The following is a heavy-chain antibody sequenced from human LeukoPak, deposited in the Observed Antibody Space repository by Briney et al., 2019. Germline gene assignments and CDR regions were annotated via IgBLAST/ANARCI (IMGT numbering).Heavy chain of an antibody. Sequence: ASVKVSCKASGYXFTDYYIHWVRQAPGQGLEWMGWINPNSGGTNYAQKFQGRVTMTRDTSISTVYMELSSLRSDDTAVYYCARDNDVGGGAFYGMDVWGQGTTVTVSS. CDR2: INPNSGGT. CDR3: ARDNDVGGGAFYGMDV. CDR1: GYXFTDYY. D-gene: IGHD3-3*01. J-gene: IGHJ6*02. V-gene: IGHV1-2*02.